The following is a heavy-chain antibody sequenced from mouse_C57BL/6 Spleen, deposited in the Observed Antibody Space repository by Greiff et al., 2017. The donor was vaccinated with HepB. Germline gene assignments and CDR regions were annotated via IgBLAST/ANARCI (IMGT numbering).Heavy chain of an antibody. CDR1: GFTFSSYG. Sequence: EVKLVESGGDLVKPGGSLKLSCAASGFTFSSYGMSWVRQTPDKGLEWVATISSGGSYTYYPDSVKGRFTISRDNAKNTLYLQMSSLKSEDTARYYGAKEYYDYDGAMEYWGQGTSVPVSS. J-gene: IGHJ4*01. D-gene: IGHD2-4*01. CDR2: ISSGGSYT. CDR3: AKEYYDYDGAMEY. V-gene: IGHV5-6*01.